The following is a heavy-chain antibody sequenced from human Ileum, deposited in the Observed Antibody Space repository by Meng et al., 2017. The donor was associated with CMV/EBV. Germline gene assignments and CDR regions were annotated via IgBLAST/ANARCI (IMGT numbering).Heavy chain of an antibody. Sequence: GESLKISCAASGFSFTAYNMNWVRQAPGKGLEGVASISLSSSYIYYADAVRGRFTNSRDNAKNSLYLQMNSLRAEDTAVYYCSRDYSHPVVARTQDAFDLWGQGTMVTVSS. V-gene: IGHV3-21*01. CDR1: GFSFTAYN. J-gene: IGHJ3*01. CDR3: SRDYSHPVVARTQDAFDL. D-gene: IGHD2-21*01. CDR2: ISLSSSYI.